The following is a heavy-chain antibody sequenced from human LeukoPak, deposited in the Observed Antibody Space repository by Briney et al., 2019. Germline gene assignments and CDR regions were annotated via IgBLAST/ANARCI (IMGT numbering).Heavy chain of an antibody. CDR2: ISSGGST. J-gene: IGHJ4*02. Sequence: GGSLRLSCAASGFTVSSDYMGWVRQAPEKGLEWVSLISSGGSTYYADSLRGRFTISRDNSKNTLYLQMNSLRAEDTAVYYCARGDSSSWYADYWGQGTLVTVSS. CDR3: ARGDSSSWYADY. CDR1: GFTVSSDY. D-gene: IGHD6-13*01. V-gene: IGHV3-66*01.